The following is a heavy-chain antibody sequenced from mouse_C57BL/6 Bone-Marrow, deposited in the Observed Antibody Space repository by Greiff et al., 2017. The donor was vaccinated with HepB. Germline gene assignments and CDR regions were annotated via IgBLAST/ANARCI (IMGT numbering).Heavy chain of an antibody. CDR2: INSDGGST. V-gene: IGHV5-2*01. CDR3: ARQTYYCNYEGGAMDY. J-gene: IGHJ4*01. CDR1: EYEFPSHD. D-gene: IGHD2-10*01. Sequence: EVKLVESGGGLVQPGESLKLSCESNEYEFPSHDMSWVRKTPEKRLELVAAINSDGGSTYYPDTMERRFIISRDNTKKTLYLQMSSLRSEDTALYYCARQTYYCNYEGGAMDYWGQGTSVTVSS.